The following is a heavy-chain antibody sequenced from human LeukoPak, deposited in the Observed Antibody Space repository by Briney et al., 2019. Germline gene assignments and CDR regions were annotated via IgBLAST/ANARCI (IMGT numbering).Heavy chain of an antibody. CDR1: GESFSGYY. V-gene: IGHV4-34*01. CDR2: INHCGST. D-gene: IGHD3-22*01. J-gene: IGHJ4*02. CDR3: ARLPPHTGREYYDSSGYYYGFDY. Sequence: NPSESVSLTCAVYGESFSGYYWSWMRQPPGKGLEWIGEINHCGSTNYNPSLKSRVTISVDTSKNQFSLKLSSVTAADTAVYYCARLPPHTGREYYDSSGYYYGFDYWGQGTLDTVSS.